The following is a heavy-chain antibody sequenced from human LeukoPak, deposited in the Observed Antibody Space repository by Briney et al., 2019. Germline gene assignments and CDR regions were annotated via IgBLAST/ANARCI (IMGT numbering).Heavy chain of an antibody. V-gene: IGHV3-15*01. D-gene: IGHD4-11*01. CDR2: IKSKTDGGTT. J-gene: IGHJ6*03. CDR3: TTDYDYSNYLFYYYYYMDV. CDR1: GFTFSNAW. Sequence: GGSLRLSCAASGFTFSNAWMSWVRQAPGKGLEWVGRIKSKTDGGTTDYAAPVKGRFTISRDDSKNTLYLQMNSLKTEDTAVYYCTTDYDYSNYLFYYYYYMDVWGKGTTVTVSS.